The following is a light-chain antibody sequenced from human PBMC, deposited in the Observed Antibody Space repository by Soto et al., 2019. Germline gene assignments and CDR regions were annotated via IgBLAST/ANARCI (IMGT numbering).Light chain of an antibody. CDR2: DAS. V-gene: IGKV3-11*01. CDR3: QQRGAWPHGAT. CDR1: QSISNS. Sequence: MVLKQSPATLSLSPGERATLSCRAIQSISNSLAWYQQKPGQAPRLLIYDASNRATGIPARFSGGGSGTDFALPISSLEPEDFAVYYCQQRGAWPHGATFGQGTRLEIK. J-gene: IGKJ5*01.